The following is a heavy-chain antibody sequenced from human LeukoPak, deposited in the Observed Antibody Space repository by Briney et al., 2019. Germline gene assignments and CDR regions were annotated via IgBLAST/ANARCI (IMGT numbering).Heavy chain of an antibody. V-gene: IGHV4-34*01. CDR1: GGSFSGYY. D-gene: IGHD3-10*01. CDR3: ARYYYGSGSSHYFDY. J-gene: IGHJ4*02. Sequence: PSETLSLTCAVYGGSFSGYYWSWIRQPPGKGLEWIGEINHSGSTNYNPSLKSRVTKSVDTSKNQFSLKLSSVTAADTAVYYCARYYYGSGSSHYFDYWGQGTLVTVSS. CDR2: INHSGST.